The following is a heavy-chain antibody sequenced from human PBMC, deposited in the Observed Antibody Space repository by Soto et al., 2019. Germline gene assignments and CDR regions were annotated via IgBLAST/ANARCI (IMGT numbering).Heavy chain of an antibody. V-gene: IGHV3-13*01. D-gene: IGHD6-19*01. CDR1: GFTFSSYD. CDR3: ARVKSSGWYFFDY. J-gene: IGHJ4*02. CDR2: IGSAGDT. Sequence: PGVSLRLSCAASGFTFSSYDMHWVRQATGKGLEWVSAIGSAGDTYYPGSVKGRFTISRENAKNSLYLQMNSLRAEDTAVYYCARVKSSGWYFFDYWGQGTLVNVSS.